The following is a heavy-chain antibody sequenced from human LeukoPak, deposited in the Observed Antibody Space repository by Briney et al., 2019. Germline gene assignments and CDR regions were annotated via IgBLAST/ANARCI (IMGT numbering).Heavy chain of an antibody. J-gene: IGHJ4*02. CDR2: IYSDGNT. V-gene: IGHV3-66*01. CDR1: GFTFSIYG. CDR3: VRSSWDY. Sequence: GGTLRLSCAASGFTFSIYGMNWVRQAPGKGLEWVSVIYSDGNTYYADSVKGRFTISRDISKNTVYLQMNSLRAEDTAVYYCVRSSWDYWGQGILVTVSS. D-gene: IGHD2-15*01.